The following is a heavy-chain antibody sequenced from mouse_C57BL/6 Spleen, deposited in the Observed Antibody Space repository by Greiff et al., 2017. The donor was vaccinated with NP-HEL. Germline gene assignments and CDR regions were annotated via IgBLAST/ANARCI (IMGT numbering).Heavy chain of an antibody. J-gene: IGHJ4*01. D-gene: IGHD1-1*01. V-gene: IGHV3-6*01. CDR1: GYSITSGYY. Sequence: EVKLMESGPGLVKPSQSLSLTCSVTGYSITSGYYWNWIRQFPGNKLEWMGYISYDGSNNYNPSLKNRISITRDTSKNQFFLKLNSVTTEDTATYYCARDRDYFSYYYAMDYWGQGTSVTVSS. CDR2: ISYDGSN. CDR3: ARDRDYFSYYYAMDY.